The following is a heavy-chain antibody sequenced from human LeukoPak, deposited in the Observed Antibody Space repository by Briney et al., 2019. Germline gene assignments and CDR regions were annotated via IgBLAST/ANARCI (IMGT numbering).Heavy chain of an antibody. Sequence: GASVKVSCKASGYTFTGYYMHWVRQAPGQGLEWMGWINPNSGGTNYAQKFQGRVTMTRDTSISTAYMELSRLRSDDTAVYYCARGYNISPRNAFDIWGQGTMVTVSS. CDR2: INPNSGGT. J-gene: IGHJ3*02. CDR3: ARGYNISPRNAFDI. V-gene: IGHV1-2*02. CDR1: GYTFTGYY. D-gene: IGHD1-14*01.